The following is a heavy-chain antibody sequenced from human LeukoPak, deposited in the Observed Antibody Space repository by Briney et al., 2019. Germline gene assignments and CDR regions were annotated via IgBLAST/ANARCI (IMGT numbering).Heavy chain of an antibody. CDR1: GFTFDDYG. CDR2: INWKGGST. V-gene: IGHV3-20*04. CDR3: ARAIPIRHPRDYYYYMDV. Sequence: GGSLRLSCAASGFTFDDYGMSWVRQAPGKGLEWVSGINWKGGSTGYADCVKGRFTISRDNAKNSLYLQMNSLRAEDTALYYCARAIPIRHPRDYYYYMDVWGKGTTVTISS. D-gene: IGHD2-2*02. J-gene: IGHJ6*03.